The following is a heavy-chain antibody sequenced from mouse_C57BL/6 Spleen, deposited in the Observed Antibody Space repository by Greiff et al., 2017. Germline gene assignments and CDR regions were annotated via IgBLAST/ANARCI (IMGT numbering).Heavy chain of an antibody. D-gene: IGHD1-1*01. CDR3: ARNRDYGSDYYAMDY. Sequence: QVQLKESGAELARPGASVKMSCKASGYTFTSYTMHWVKQRPGQGLEWIGYINPSSGYTKYNQKFKDKATLTADKSSSTAYMQLSSLTSEDSAVYYCARNRDYGSDYYAMDYWGQGTSVTVSS. CDR2: INPSSGYT. V-gene: IGHV1-4*01. J-gene: IGHJ4*01. CDR1: GYTFTSYT.